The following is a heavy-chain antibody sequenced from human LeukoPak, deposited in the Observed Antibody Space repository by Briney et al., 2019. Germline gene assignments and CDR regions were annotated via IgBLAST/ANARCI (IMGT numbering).Heavy chain of an antibody. CDR2: IHTSGTT. D-gene: IGHD4-23*01. Sequence: PSETLSLTCTVSGGSMSDYYWSFIRQSAGTGLEWLGRIHTSGTTWYNPSLKSRVTLSVDASKNQFSLGLTSVTAADTAAYYCARGDYYGGGGRNWFDPWGQGTLVTVSS. CDR1: GGSMSDYY. J-gene: IGHJ5*02. V-gene: IGHV4-4*07. CDR3: ARGDYYGGGGRNWFDP.